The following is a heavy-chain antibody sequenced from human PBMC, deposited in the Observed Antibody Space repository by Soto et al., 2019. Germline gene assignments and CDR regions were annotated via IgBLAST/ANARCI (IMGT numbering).Heavy chain of an antibody. CDR2: IYWDDDK. D-gene: IGHD3-22*01. J-gene: IGHJ5*02. Sequence: QITLKESGPTLVKPTQTLTLTCTFSGFSLSTSGVGVGWIRQPPGKALEWLALIYWDDDKRYSPSLKSRLTLPKDTHKNQVVLTITNMDSVETDTYYCPRSLTYYDRGGLDPWGQGTLVTVSS. V-gene: IGHV2-5*02. CDR3: PRSLTYYDRGGLDP. CDR1: GFSLSTSGVG.